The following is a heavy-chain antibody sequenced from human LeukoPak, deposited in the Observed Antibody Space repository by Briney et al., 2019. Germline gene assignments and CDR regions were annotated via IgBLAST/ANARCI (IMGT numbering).Heavy chain of an antibody. CDR1: GYTFTGYY. Sequence: ASVKVSCKASGYTFTGYYMHWVRQAPGQGLEWMGWINPNSGGTNYAQKFQGRVTMTRDTSISTAYMELSRLRSDDTAVYYCARDADGGDSVTDWGLGTLVTVSS. D-gene: IGHD2-21*01. CDR3: ARDADGGDSVTD. J-gene: IGHJ4*02. V-gene: IGHV1-2*02. CDR2: INPNSGGT.